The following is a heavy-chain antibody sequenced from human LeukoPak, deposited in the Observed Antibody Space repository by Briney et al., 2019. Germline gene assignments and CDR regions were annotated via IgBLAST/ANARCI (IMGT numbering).Heavy chain of an antibody. V-gene: IGHV4-39*07. J-gene: IGHJ4*02. Sequence: SETLSLTCTVSGGSISSSDYYWGWIRQPPGKGLEWIGSIYYSVTTYYNPSLKSRVTISVDTSKNQFSLKLNSVTAADTAVYYCARSRCSGGSCYGLDYWGQGTLVTVSS. D-gene: IGHD2-15*01. CDR1: GGSISSSDYY. CDR3: ARSRCSGGSCYGLDY. CDR2: IYYSVTT.